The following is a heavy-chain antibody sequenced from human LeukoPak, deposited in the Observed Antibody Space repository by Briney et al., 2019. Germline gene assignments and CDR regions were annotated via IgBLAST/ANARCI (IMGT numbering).Heavy chain of an antibody. CDR1: GGSISSYY. CDR3: ARDLGYSSGRGFDY. V-gene: IGHV4-59*01. D-gene: IGHD6-19*01. Sequence: PSETLSLTCTVSGGSISSYYWSWIRQPPGKGLEWIGYIYYSRSTNYNPSLKSRVTISVDTSKHQFSLKLSSVTAADTAVYYCARDLGYSSGRGFDYWGQGTLVTVSS. J-gene: IGHJ4*02. CDR2: IYYSRST.